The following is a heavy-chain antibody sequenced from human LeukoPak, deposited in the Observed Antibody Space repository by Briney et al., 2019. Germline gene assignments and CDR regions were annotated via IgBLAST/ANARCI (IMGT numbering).Heavy chain of an antibody. CDR3: ARGGIFCGGGTCYNYYYYMDV. CDR1: GYSFNTYW. Sequence: GESLKISCKGSGYSFNTYWIAWVRQMPGKGLEWMGIIYPEDSDTRYSPSFQGQVTISADKSISTAYLQWSSLKASDTAMYYCARGGIFCGGGTCYNYYYYMDVWGKGTTVTISS. D-gene: IGHD2-15*01. J-gene: IGHJ6*03. CDR2: IYPEDSDT. V-gene: IGHV5-51*01.